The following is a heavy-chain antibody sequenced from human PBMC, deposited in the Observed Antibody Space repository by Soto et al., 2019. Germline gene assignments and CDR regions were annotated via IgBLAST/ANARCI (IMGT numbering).Heavy chain of an antibody. Sequence: QVQLVESGGGVVQPGRSLRLSCAASGFTFSSYAMHWVRQAPGKGLEWVAVISYDGSNKYYADSVKGRFIISRDNSKNTLYLQMNSLRAEDTAVYYCARCACRDGYNPPGDYWGQGTLVTVSS. CDR2: ISYDGSNK. D-gene: IGHD5-12*01. V-gene: IGHV3-30-3*01. J-gene: IGHJ4*02. CDR1: GFTFSSYA. CDR3: ARCACRDGYNPPGDY.